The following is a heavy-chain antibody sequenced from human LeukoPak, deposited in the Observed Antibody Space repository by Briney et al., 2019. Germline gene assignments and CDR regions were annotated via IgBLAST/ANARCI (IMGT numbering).Heavy chain of an antibody. D-gene: IGHD3-10*01. CDR1: GYTFTSYG. Sequence: GASVKVSCKASGYTFTSYGISWLRQAPGQGLEWMGWISAYNGDTNYAQNLQGRVTMTTDTSTSPAYMELRSLRSDDTAVYCCARQDYGSGFDYWGQGTLVTVSS. CDR2: ISAYNGDT. CDR3: ARQDYGSGFDY. J-gene: IGHJ4*02. V-gene: IGHV1-18*04.